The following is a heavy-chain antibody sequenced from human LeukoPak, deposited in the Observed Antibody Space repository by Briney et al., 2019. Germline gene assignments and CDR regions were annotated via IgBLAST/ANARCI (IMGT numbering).Heavy chain of an antibody. D-gene: IGHD3-22*01. CDR1: GFSIITGYY. V-gene: IGHV4-38-2*01. J-gene: IGHJ5*02. CDR2: IYPGVNT. Sequence: PSETLSLTCAVPGFSIITGYYWGWIRQPPGKGLEWIGNIYPGVNTYYNASLKSRVTISVDTSKNHFSLTVTSVTAADTAVYYCARFISSDRNWFDPWGQGTLVAVSS. CDR3: ARFISSDRNWFDP.